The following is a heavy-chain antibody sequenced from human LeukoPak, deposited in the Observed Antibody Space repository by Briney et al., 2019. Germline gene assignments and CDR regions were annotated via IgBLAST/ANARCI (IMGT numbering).Heavy chain of an antibody. CDR2: IYHSGRT. CDR1: GYSISSGYY. J-gene: IGHJ4*02. CDR3: ASDPIRSGSGYL. D-gene: IGHD3-22*01. V-gene: IGHV4-38-2*01. Sequence: SETLSLTCAVSGYSISSGYYWGWIRQPPGKGLEWIGSIYHSGRTYYNPSLKSRVTMSVDTSKNQFSLKLSSVTAADTAVYYCASDPIRSGSGYLWGQGTLVTVSS.